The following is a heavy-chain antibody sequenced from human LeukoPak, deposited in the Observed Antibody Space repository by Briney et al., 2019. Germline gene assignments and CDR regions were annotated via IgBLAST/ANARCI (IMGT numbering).Heavy chain of an antibody. CDR2: ISAYNGNT. J-gene: IGHJ5*02. CDR1: GYTFTSYG. D-gene: IGHD3-16*01. V-gene: IGHV1-18*04. Sequence: ASVKVSCKASGYTFTSYGISWVRQAPGKGLEWMGWISAYNGNTNYAQKLQGRVTMTTDTSTSTAYMELRSLRSDDTAVYYCARDPLGGAVADNWFDPGGQGTLVTVSA. CDR3: ARDPLGGAVADNWFDP.